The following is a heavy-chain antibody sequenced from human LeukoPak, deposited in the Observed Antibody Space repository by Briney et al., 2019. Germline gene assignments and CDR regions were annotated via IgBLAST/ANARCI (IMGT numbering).Heavy chain of an antibody. CDR1: GFTFSSYS. D-gene: IGHD3-3*01. CDR2: ISSSSSTI. V-gene: IGHV3-48*02. J-gene: IGHJ6*02. CDR3: AREGIRFLEWLTLAYYYYGMDV. Sequence: PGGSLRLSCAASGFTFSSYSMNWVRQAPGKGLEWVSYISSSSSTIYYADSVKGRFTISRDNAKNSLYLQMNSLRDEDTAVYYCAREGIRFLEWLTLAYYYYGMDVWGQGTTVTVSS.